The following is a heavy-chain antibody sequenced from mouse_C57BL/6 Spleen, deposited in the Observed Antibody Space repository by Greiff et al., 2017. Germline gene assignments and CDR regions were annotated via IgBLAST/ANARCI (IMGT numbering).Heavy chain of an antibody. CDR3: AHITTGVDYYAMDY. CDR1: GYTFTSYW. Sequence: QVQLQQPGAELVKPGASVKMSCKASGYTFTSYWITWVKQRPGQGLERIGDIYPGSGSTNYNEKFKSKATLTVDTSSSTAYMQLSSRTSEDSAVYYCAHITTGVDYYAMDYWGQGTSVTVSS. D-gene: IGHD1-1*01. V-gene: IGHV1-55*01. CDR2: IYPGSGST. J-gene: IGHJ4*01.